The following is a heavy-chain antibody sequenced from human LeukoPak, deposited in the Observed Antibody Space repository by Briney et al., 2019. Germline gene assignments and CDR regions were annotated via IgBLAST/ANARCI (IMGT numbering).Heavy chain of an antibody. V-gene: IGHV4-39*07. CDR3: ARLNSWSPDAFDI. CDR1: GGSISSSSYY. J-gene: IGHJ3*02. Sequence: SETLSLTCTVSGGSISSSSYYWGWIRQPPGKGLEWIGSIYYSGSTYYNPSLKSRVTISVDTSKNQFSLKLSSVTAADTAVYYCARLNSWSPDAFDIWGQGTMVTVSS. D-gene: IGHD3-10*01. CDR2: IYYSGST.